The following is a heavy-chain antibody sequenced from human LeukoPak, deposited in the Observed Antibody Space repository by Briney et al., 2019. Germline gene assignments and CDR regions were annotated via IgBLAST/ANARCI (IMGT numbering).Heavy chain of an antibody. V-gene: IGHV6-1*01. D-gene: IGHD1-26*01. CDR2: TYYKSKWYN. CDR1: GDSVSSNSAT. CDR3: ARVSSPWSPRDAFDI. J-gene: IGHJ3*02. Sequence: SQTLSLTCAISGDSVSSNSATWNWIRQSPSRGLEWLGRTYYKSKWYNDYAVSVKSRITINSDTSKNQFSLQLSSVTPDDTAVYYCARVSSPWSPRDAFDIWGQGTVVTVSS.